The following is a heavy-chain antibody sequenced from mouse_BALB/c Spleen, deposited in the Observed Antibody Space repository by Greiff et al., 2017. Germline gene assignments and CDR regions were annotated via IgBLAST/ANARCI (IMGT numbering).Heavy chain of an antibody. D-gene: IGHD2-14*01. CDR2: ILPGSGST. J-gene: IGHJ4*01. Sequence: QVHVKQSGAELMKPGASVKISCKATGYTFSSYWIEWVKQRPGHGLEWIGEILPGSGSTNYNEKFKGKATFTADTSSNTAYMQLSSLTSEDSAVYYCARQDYRYDGYAMDYWGQGTSVTVSS. CDR3: ARQDYRYDGYAMDY. CDR1: GYTFSSYW. V-gene: IGHV1-9*01.